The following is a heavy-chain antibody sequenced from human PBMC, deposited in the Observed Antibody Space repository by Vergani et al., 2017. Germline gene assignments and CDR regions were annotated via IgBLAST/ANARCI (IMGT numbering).Heavy chain of an antibody. Sequence: QVQLQQWGAGLLKPSETLSLTCAVYGGSFSGYYCSWIRQPPGKGLEWIGEINHSGSTNYNPSLKSRVTISVDTSKNQFSLKLSSVTAADTAVYYCARFVTGTTHFDYWGQGTLVTVSS. CDR1: GGSFSGYY. V-gene: IGHV4-34*01. D-gene: IGHD1-20*01. CDR3: ARFVTGTTHFDY. J-gene: IGHJ4*02. CDR2: INHSGST.